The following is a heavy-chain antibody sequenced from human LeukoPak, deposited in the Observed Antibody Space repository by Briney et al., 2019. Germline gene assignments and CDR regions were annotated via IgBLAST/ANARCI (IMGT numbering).Heavy chain of an antibody. D-gene: IGHD4-11*01. Sequence: GGSLRLSCAASGFTFSTYWMSWVRQAPGKGLEWVANIKQDGSEKYYVDSVKGRFTISRDNAKNSLYLQMNSLRAEDTALYYCAKIQVGEGLATVTLDYWGQGTLVTVSS. CDR1: GFTFSTYW. CDR3: AKIQVGEGLATVTLDY. CDR2: IKQDGSEK. V-gene: IGHV3-7*03. J-gene: IGHJ4*02.